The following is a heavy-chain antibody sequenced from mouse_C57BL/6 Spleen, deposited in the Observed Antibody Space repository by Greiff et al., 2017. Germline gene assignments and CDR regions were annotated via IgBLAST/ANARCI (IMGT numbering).Heavy chain of an antibody. CDR2: INPSSGYT. V-gene: IGHV1-7*01. Sequence: VQLQQSGAELAKPGASVKLSCKASGYTFTSYWMHWVKQRPGQGLEWIGYINPSSGYTKYNQKFKDKATLTADKSSITAYMQLSGLTYEDSAVYYCARDYYGGYWGQGTTLTVSS. J-gene: IGHJ2*01. CDR3: ARDYYGGY. CDR1: GYTFTSYW.